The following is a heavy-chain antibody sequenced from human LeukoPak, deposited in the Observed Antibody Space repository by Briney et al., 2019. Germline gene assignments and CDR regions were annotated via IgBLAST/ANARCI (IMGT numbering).Heavy chain of an antibody. CDR2: IYYSGST. CDR3: ARRFWSGFYWAFDY. Sequence: SETLSLTCTVSGGSISSYYWSWIRQPPGKGLEWIGYIYYSGSTNYNPSLKSRVTISVDTSKNQFSLKLSSVTAADTAVYYCARRFWSGFYWAFDYWGQGTLVTVSS. D-gene: IGHD3-3*01. CDR1: GGSISSYY. J-gene: IGHJ4*02. V-gene: IGHV4-59*01.